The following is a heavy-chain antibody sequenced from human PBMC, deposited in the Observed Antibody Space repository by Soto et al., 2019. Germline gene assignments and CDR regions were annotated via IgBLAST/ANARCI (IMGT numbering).Heavy chain of an antibody. CDR2: TYYRSKWYS. J-gene: IGHJ4*02. CDR1: GDSVSSNSAA. CDR3: ARDKSSSWTGYYFDY. D-gene: IGHD6-13*01. Sequence: SQTLSLTCAISGDSVSSNSAAWHWIRQSPLRGLEWLGRTYYRSKWYSDYAVSVKSRIIIIPDTSKNQFSLQLNSVTPEDTAVFYCARDKSSSWTGYYFDYWGQGALVTVSS. V-gene: IGHV6-1*01.